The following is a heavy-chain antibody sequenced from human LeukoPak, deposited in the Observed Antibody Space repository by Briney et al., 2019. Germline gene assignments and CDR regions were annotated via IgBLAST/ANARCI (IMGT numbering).Heavy chain of an antibody. CDR1: GGSISRDY. J-gene: IGHJ6*03. V-gene: IGHV4-59*01. D-gene: IGHD1-1*01. Sequence: SETLSLTCTVSGGSISRDYWSWIRQPPGKGLEWFGYISDSGTTNYNPSLKSRVTISVDTSKKEFSLKLSSVTAADTAVYYCARVTWFPGTSYYYMDVWGKGTTVTVSS. CDR3: ARVTWFPGTSYYYMDV. CDR2: ISDSGTT.